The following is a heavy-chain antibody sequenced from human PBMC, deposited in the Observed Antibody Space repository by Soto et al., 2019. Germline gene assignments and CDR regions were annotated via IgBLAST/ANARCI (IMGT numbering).Heavy chain of an antibody. V-gene: IGHV3-15*07. CDR2: IKSTTHGGAT. J-gene: IGHJ4*02. CDR3: AKDLYPDSRSWSIDY. CDR1: GFTFTYAW. Sequence: GGSLRLSCAASGFTFTYAWMNWVRQAPGKGLEWVARIKSTTHGGATDYAAPVKGRFTISRDNSKNTLYLQMNSLRAEDTAVYYCAKDLYPDSRSWSIDYWGQGTLVTVSS. D-gene: IGHD3-22*01.